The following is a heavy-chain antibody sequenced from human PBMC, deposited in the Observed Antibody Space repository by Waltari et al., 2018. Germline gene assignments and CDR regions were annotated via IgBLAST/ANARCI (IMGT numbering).Heavy chain of an antibody. D-gene: IGHD2-21*01. CDR1: GYTLTELS. CDR2: FDPEDGET. CDR3: ARSPSPAYCGGDCYSYYFDY. Sequence: QVQLVQSGAEVKKPGASVRVSCQVSGYTLTELSMHWVRQAPGNGLEWMGVFDPEDGETIYAQKFQGRVTMTEDTSTDTAYMELSSLRSEDTAVYYCARSPSPAYCGGDCYSYYFDYWGQGTLVTVSS. V-gene: IGHV1-24*01. J-gene: IGHJ4*02.